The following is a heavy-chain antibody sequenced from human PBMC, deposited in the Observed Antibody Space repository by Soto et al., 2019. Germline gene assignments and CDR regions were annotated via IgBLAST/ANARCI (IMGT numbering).Heavy chain of an antibody. J-gene: IGHJ4*02. Sequence: QVQLVQSGAEVKKPESSVKVSCKAPGGTFSTYAISWVRQALGQGLEWMGGIIPMFGTANYAQRFQDRVTITADVSTNTVYMELSSLRSEDTAVYFCASGIQLWLRRINNGYSGWGQGTLVTVSS. V-gene: IGHV1-69*12. CDR2: IIPMFGTA. D-gene: IGHD5-18*01. CDR3: ASGIQLWLRRINNGYSG. CDR1: GGTFSTYA.